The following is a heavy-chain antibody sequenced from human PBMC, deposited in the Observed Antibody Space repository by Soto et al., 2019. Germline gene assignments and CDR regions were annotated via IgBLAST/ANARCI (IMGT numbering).Heavy chain of an antibody. CDR3: AKTRNSVINYNYYDNMDV. CDR2: TSYDGRHT. V-gene: IGHV3-30*18. CDR1: GFTFSEYG. J-gene: IGHJ6*02. Sequence: QVQLVESGGGVVQPGGSLRLTCAASGFTFSEYGIHWVLQAPGKGLEWVAITSYDGRHTSYVDSVKGRFTISRDNSGNTAFLEMNRLRVEDTAVYYCAKTRNSVINYNYYDNMDVWGQGTTVTVSS. D-gene: IGHD3-10*01.